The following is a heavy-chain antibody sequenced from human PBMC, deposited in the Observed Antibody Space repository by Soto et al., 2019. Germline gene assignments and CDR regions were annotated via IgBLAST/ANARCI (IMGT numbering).Heavy chain of an antibody. D-gene: IGHD2-2*02. CDR3: AKGSKRCSTSCYIPHYFDY. J-gene: IGHJ4*02. CDR2: ISGSGGST. V-gene: IGHV3-23*01. CDR1: GFTFSSYA. Sequence: GGSLRLSCAASGFTFSSYAMSWVRQAPGKGLEWVSAISGSGGSTYYADSVKGRFTISRDNSKNTLYLQMNSLRAEDTAVYYCAKGSKRCSTSCYIPHYFDYWGQGTLVTVSS.